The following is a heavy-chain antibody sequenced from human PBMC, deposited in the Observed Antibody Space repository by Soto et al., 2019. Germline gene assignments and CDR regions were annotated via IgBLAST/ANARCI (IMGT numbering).Heavy chain of an antibody. CDR2: MNPYTGKA. Sequence: GASVKVSCKASGYTFTTYDINWVRQAPGQGLEWMGWMNPYTGKAGYAQKFQGRVTMTRDNSISTAYMELSSLRSEDTAVYYCAGREIRTGPNFFNYWGMGPLVTVPQ. J-gene: IGHJ4*02. CDR1: GYTFTTYD. CDR3: AGREIRTGPNFFNY. V-gene: IGHV1-8*01.